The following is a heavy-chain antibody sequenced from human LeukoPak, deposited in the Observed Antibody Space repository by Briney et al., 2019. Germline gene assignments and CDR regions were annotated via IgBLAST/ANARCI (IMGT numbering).Heavy chain of an antibody. Sequence: SETLSLTCIVSGGSIDAFYWSWIRQPPGKGLEWIGEINHRGSTNSNPTLKSRVTISVDTSKNQFSVKLSSVTAADTAVYYCARGRYGSGLEIDYWGQGNLVTVSS. CDR2: INHRGST. CDR3: ARGRYGSGLEIDY. V-gene: IGHV4-34*01. D-gene: IGHD6-19*01. J-gene: IGHJ4*02. CDR1: GGSIDAFY.